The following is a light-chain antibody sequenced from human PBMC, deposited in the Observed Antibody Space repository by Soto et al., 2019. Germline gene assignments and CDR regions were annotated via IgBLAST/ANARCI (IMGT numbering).Light chain of an antibody. J-gene: IGLJ2*01. CDR2: QDT. CDR1: KLGDKY. V-gene: IGLV3-1*01. Sequence: SYDLTQPPSVSVSPGQTASITCSGVKLGDKYACWYQQKPGQSPVLVIYQDTKRPSGIPERFSGSNSGNTATLTISGTQAVDEADYYCQAWDSSTVVFGGGTKVTVL. CDR3: QAWDSSTVV.